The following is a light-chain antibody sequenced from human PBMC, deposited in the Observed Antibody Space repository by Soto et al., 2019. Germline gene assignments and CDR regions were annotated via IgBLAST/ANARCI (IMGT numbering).Light chain of an antibody. Sequence: DVRRAQSPSPLSASVGARVTITCRASQSISNWLAWHQQKPGKAPKLLIYKASSLQSGVPSRFSGSGSGTEFTLTISSLQPDDLASYYCQQYNVYSALTFGGGTKVDIK. CDR3: QQYNVYSALT. J-gene: IGKJ4*01. CDR2: KAS. V-gene: IGKV1-5*03. CDR1: QSISNW.